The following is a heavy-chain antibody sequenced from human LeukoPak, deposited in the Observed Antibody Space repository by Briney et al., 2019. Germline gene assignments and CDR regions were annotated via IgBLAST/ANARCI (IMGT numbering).Heavy chain of an antibody. CDR1: GFTFSSYW. CDR3: ARKFRLQSFDY. D-gene: IGHD5-24*01. V-gene: IGHV3-7*04. CDR2: IKQDGSEK. J-gene: IGHJ4*02. Sequence: GGSLRLSCAASGFTFSSYWMSWVRQAPGKGLEWVASIKQDGSEKYYVDSVKGRFTISRDNAKNSLYLQMNSLRAEDTAVYYCARKFRLQSFDYWGQGTLVTVSS.